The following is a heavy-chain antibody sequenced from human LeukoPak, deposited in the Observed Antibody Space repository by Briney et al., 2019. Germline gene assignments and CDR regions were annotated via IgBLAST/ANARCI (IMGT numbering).Heavy chain of an antibody. J-gene: IGHJ5*02. CDR1: GGSIGSYY. CDR3: ARDSGSYPNWFDP. V-gene: IGHV4-4*07. Sequence: PSETLSLTCTVSGGSIGSYYWSWIRQPAGKGLEWIGRIYTSGTTNYNPSLKSRVTMSVDTSKNQFSLKLSSVTDADTAVYYCARDSGSYPNWFDPWGQGILVTVSS. D-gene: IGHD1-26*01. CDR2: IYTSGTT.